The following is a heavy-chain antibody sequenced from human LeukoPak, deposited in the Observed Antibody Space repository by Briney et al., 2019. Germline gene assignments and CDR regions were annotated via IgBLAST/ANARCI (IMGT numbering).Heavy chain of an antibody. V-gene: IGHV1-3*01. CDR2: INAGNGNT. Sequence: ASVKVSCKASGYTFTSYAMHWVRQAPGQRLEWMGWINAGNGNTKYSQKFQGRVTMTEDTSTDTAYMELSSLRSEDTAVYYCATDPRGYGIFDYWGQGTLVTVSS. CDR3: ATDPRGYGIFDY. J-gene: IGHJ4*02. D-gene: IGHD5-12*01. CDR1: GYTFTSYA.